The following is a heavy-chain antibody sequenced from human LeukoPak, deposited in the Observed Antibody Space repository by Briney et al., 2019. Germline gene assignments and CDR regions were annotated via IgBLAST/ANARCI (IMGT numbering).Heavy chain of an antibody. CDR3: ARGMGSGYEYYYYAYGMDV. J-gene: IGHJ6*02. CDR2: IWYDGTNK. CDR1: GFTFNSCA. V-gene: IGHV3-33*01. Sequence: GGSLRLSCEASGFTFNSCAMHWVRQAPGKGLEWVAIIWYDGTNKYYGDSVKGRFTISRDNSKNTLYLQMNRLRAEDTAVYYCARGMGSGYEYYYYAYGMDVWGQGTTVTVSS. D-gene: IGHD5-12*01.